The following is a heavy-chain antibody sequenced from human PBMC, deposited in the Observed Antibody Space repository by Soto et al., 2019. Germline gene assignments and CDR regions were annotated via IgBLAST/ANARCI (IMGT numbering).Heavy chain of an antibody. Sequence: SVKVSCKASGYSFTSLDINWVRQTAGQGLEWMGWMEPSSGKTGYAQKFHDRVTMTSDTSINTAYMELTTLTSDDTAFYYCARGVTAGVDYWGQGTLVTVSS. V-gene: IGHV1-8*01. J-gene: IGHJ4*02. D-gene: IGHD1-26*01. CDR1: GYSFTSLD. CDR2: MEPSSGKT. CDR3: ARGVTAGVDY.